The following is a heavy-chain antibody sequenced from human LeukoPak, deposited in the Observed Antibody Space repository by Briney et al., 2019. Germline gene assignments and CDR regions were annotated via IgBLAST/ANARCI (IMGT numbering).Heavy chain of an antibody. CDR1: GFTFSSYG. Sequence: GGSLTLSCAASGFTFSSYGMRWVRQAPGKGLEWVAFIRYDGSNKYYADSVKGRFTISRDNSKNTLYLQINRLRAEDTAVYYWAKDTGIAVAGTGFDYWGQGTLVTVSS. J-gene: IGHJ4*02. V-gene: IGHV3-30*02. CDR3: AKDTGIAVAGTGFDY. CDR2: IRYDGSNK. D-gene: IGHD6-19*01.